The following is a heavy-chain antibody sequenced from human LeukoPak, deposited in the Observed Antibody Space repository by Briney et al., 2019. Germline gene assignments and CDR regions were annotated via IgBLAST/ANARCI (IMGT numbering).Heavy chain of an antibody. Sequence: GGSLGFSCAASGFTFSGNGLHWVRQAQGKGRGGGAVLSYDGSSKYYADSVKGRFTISRDNSKNTLYLQMNSLRAEDTAVYYCARDIVVVPEEYYFDYWGQGTLVTVSS. CDR2: LSYDGSSK. J-gene: IGHJ4*02. CDR1: GFTFSGNG. CDR3: ARDIVVVPEEYYFDY. V-gene: IGHV3-30*03. D-gene: IGHD2-2*01.